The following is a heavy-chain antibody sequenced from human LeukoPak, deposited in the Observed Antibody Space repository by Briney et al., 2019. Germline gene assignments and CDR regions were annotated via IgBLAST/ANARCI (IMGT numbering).Heavy chain of an antibody. D-gene: IGHD6-19*01. CDR3: ARASSGWYEVYFDY. CDR2: ISYDGSNK. Sequence: GGSLRLSCAASGFTFSSYAMHWVRQAPGKGLEWAAVISYDGSNKYYADSVKGRFTISRDNSKNTLYLQMNSLRAEDTAVYYCARASSGWYEVYFDYWGQGTLVTVSS. V-gene: IGHV3-30*04. J-gene: IGHJ4*02. CDR1: GFTFSSYA.